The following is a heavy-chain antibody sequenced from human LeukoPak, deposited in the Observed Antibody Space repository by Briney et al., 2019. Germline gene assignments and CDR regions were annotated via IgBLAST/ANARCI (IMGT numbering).Heavy chain of an antibody. CDR3: ARRGQLGDFDY. CDR2: IYYSGST. CDR1: GGSISNYY. J-gene: IGHJ4*02. D-gene: IGHD6-6*01. V-gene: IGHV4-59*01. Sequence: SETLSLTCTVSGGSISNYYWNWIRQPPGKGLEWIGYIYYSGSTNYNPSLKSRVTISVDTSKNQFSLKLSSVTAADTAVYYCARRGQLGDFDYWGQGTLVTVSS.